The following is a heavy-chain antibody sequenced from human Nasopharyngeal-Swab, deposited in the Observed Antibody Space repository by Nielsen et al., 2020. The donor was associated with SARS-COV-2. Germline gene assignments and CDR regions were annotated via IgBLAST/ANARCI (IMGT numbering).Heavy chain of an antibody. CDR3: AKYAHYDFLSGYHLGWFDP. CDR2: ISHSGTT. J-gene: IGHJ5*02. Sequence: PGKGLEWIGYISHSGTTYYNPSLKSRLLISLDTSKNQFSLKLNPVTAADTAVYYCAKYAHYDFLSGYHLGWFDPWGQGTLVTVSS. V-gene: IGHV4-30-2*02. D-gene: IGHD3-3*01.